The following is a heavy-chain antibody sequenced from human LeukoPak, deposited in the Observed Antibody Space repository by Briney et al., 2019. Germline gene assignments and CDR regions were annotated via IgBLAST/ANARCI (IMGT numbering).Heavy chain of an antibody. D-gene: IGHD3-10*01. CDR3: ARGVGYYGSGSSSWFDP. Sequence: SETLSLTCAVSGYSISSGYYWGWIRQPPGKGLEWIGSIYHSGSTYYNPSLKSRVTISVDTSKNQFSLKLSSVTAADTAVYYCARGVGYYGSGSSSWFDPWGQGTLVTVSS. J-gene: IGHJ5*02. V-gene: IGHV4-38-2*01. CDR1: GYSISSGYY. CDR2: IYHSGST.